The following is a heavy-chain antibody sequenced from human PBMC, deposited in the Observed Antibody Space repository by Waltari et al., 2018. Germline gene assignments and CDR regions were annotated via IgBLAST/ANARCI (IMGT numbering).Heavy chain of an antibody. Sequence: QVQLVQSGAEVKKPGSSVKVSCKASGGTFSSDVISWVRQVPGQGLEWMGRINPVYGTTDYAQKCQGRVTMTRDTSTSTVYMELSSLRSEDTAVYYCASEYSSSSVDPWGQGTLVTVSS. D-gene: IGHD6-6*01. CDR2: INPVYGTT. V-gene: IGHV1-69*05. J-gene: IGHJ5*02. CDR3: ASEYSSSSVDP. CDR1: GGTFSSDV.